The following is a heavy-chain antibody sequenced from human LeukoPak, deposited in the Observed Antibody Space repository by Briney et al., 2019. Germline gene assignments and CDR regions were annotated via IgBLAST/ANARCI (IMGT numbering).Heavy chain of an antibody. CDR3: ARVDNLRDYYGMDV. Sequence: GGSLRLSCAVSGFTFSNYAMDWVRQAPDKGLEWVAVISYDGSNKYYADSVKGRFTISRDNSKNTLYLQMYSLRAEDTAVYYCARVDNLRDYYGMDVWGQGTTVTVSS. CDR1: GFTFSNYA. D-gene: IGHD2-2*03. CDR2: ISYDGSNK. J-gene: IGHJ6*02. V-gene: IGHV3-30-3*01.